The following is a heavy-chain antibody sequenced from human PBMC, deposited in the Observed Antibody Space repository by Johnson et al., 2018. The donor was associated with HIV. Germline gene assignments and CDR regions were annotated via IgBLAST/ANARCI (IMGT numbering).Heavy chain of an antibody. CDR1: GISFSSYW. D-gene: IGHD2-2*01. Sequence: VQLVESGGGLVQPGGSLRLSCVASGISFSSYWMHWVRQAPGKGLVWVSRIKSDGTSTNYADSVKGRFTISRDNAKDTLYLQLNSLTAEDTAVYYCARERIGYSSSGVAFDLWGQETVVTVAS. CDR2: IKSDGTST. V-gene: IGHV3-74*01. CDR3: ARERIGYSSSGVAFDL. J-gene: IGHJ3*01.